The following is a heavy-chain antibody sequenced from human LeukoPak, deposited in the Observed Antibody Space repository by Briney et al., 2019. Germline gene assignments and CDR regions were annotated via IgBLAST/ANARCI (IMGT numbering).Heavy chain of an antibody. CDR3: AREYGYTPDY. J-gene: IGHJ4*02. D-gene: IGHD6-13*01. Sequence: GGSLRLSCAPSGFTFSTYGMHWGRQAPGKGLEWVAVIWYDGSKKHYVDSVEGRFTISREDTKYTVYWHMNTLRAEDTAVYYCAREYGYTPDYWGQGALVTVFS. CDR1: GFTFSTYG. CDR2: IWYDGSKK. V-gene: IGHV3-33*01.